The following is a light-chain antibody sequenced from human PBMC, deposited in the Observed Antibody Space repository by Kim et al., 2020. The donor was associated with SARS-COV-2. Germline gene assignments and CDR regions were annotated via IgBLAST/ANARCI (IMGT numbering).Light chain of an antibody. CDR1: SIGSKR. V-gene: IGLV3-21*04. Sequence: PEKTARFTWGGTSIGSKRAHWYQQKPGQTPVLGISYDSVRPSGMPERFSGANSGNTATVTISRVEAGDEANYDCQVWDSSDDHRVVFGGGTQLTVL. CDR2: YDS. J-gene: IGLJ2*01. CDR3: QVWDSSDDHRVV.